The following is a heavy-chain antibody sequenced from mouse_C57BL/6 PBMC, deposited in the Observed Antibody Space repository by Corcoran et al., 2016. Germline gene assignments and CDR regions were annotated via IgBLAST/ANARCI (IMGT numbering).Heavy chain of an antibody. CDR3: TTDDGYYVRYFDV. CDR2: IDPEDGDT. J-gene: IGHJ1*03. V-gene: IGHV14-1*01. CDR1: GFNIKDYY. Sequence: EVQLQQSGAELVRPGASVKLSCTASGFNIKDYYMHWVKQRPEQGLEWIGRIDPEDGDTEYAPKFQGKATMTADTSSNTAYLQLSSLTSEDTAVYYCTTDDGYYVRYFDVWGTGTTVTVSS. D-gene: IGHD2-3*01.